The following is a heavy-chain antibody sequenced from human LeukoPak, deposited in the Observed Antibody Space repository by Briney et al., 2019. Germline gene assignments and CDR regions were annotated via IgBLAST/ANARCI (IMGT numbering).Heavy chain of an antibody. D-gene: IGHD6-13*01. Sequence: GASVKVSCKASGGTFSSYAISWVRQAPGQGLEWMAGLIPIFGTANYAQKFQGRVTITADESTSTAYMELSRLRSDDTAVYYCARDLEWALAAADRYGMDGWGQGITVIVSS. J-gene: IGHJ6*02. CDR3: ARDLEWALAAADRYGMDG. V-gene: IGHV1-69*01. CDR1: GGTFSSYA. CDR2: LIPIFGTA.